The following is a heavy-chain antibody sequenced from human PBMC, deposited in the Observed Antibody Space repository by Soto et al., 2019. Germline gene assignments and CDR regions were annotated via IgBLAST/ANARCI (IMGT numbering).Heavy chain of an antibody. CDR3: AKEVREDDFDSSGYLGY. CDR1: GFTFSTYT. V-gene: IGHV3-30*04. Sequence: GSLRLSCAASGFTFSTYTMHWVRQAPGKGPEWVSVISSGGSNEDYRDSVKGRFIISRDNAKNTLHLQMNSLRSEDTAVYYCAKEVREDDFDSSGYLGYWGQGTLVTVSS. CDR2: ISSGGSNE. D-gene: IGHD3-22*01. J-gene: IGHJ4*02.